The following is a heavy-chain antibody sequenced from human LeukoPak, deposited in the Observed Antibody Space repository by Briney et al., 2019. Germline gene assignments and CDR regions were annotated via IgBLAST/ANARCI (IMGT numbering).Heavy chain of an antibody. CDR3: ATDPYSGSYYRFDY. D-gene: IGHD3-10*01. Sequence: ASVKVSCKVSGYTLTELSMHWVRQAPVKGLEWMGGFDPEDGETIYAQKFQGRVTMTEDTSTDTAYMELSSLRSEDTAVYYCATDPYSGSYYRFDYWGQGTLVTVSS. J-gene: IGHJ4*02. V-gene: IGHV1-24*01. CDR2: FDPEDGET. CDR1: GYTLTELS.